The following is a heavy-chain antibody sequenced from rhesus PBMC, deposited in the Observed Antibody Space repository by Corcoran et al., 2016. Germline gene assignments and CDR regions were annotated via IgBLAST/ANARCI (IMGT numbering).Heavy chain of an antibody. CDR3: TRTGYSNYGDFDY. J-gene: IGHJ4*01. Sequence: EVQLVESGGGLVQPGGSLSLSCAASGFTFSSYDMSWVRQAPGKGPDWVSFISYTGNTINYADSLTGRFTISRDNAKNSLALQMSSLRAEDTAVYYCTRTGYSNYGDFDYWGQGVLVTVSS. D-gene: IGHD4-23*01. CDR1: GFTFSSYD. V-gene: IGHV3-136*01. CDR2: ISYTGNTI.